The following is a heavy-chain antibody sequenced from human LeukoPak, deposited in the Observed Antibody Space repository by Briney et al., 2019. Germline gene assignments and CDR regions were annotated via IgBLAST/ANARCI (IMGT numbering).Heavy chain of an antibody. CDR3: AGDDRSGYPVY. CDR1: GGSVSSGNYY. CDR2: IYYSGST. V-gene: IGHV4-61*01. D-gene: IGHD3-22*01. J-gene: IGHJ4*02. Sequence: PSETLSLTCTVSGGSVSSGNYYWSWIRQPPGKGLEWIGYIYYSGSTNYNPSLKSRVTISVDTSKNQFSLKLNSVTAADTAVYYCAGDDRSGYPVYWGQGTLVTVSS.